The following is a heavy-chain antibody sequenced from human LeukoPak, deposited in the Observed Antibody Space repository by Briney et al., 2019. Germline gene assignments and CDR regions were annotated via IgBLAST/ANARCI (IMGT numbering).Heavy chain of an antibody. D-gene: IGHD3-22*01. CDR1: GYTLTELS. V-gene: IGHV1-24*01. CDR3: ARGQAYTSGYYLLDDY. CDR2: FDPEDGET. J-gene: IGHJ4*02. Sequence: ASVKVSCKVSGYTLTELSMHWVRQAPGKGLEWMGGFDPEDGETIYAQKFQGRVTMTRNTSISTAYMELSSLRSEDTAVYYCARGQAYTSGYYLLDDYWGQGTLVTVSS.